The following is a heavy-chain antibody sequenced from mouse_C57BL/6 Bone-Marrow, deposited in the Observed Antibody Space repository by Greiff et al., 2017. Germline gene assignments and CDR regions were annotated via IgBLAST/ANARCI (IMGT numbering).Heavy chain of an antibody. D-gene: IGHD2-3*01. V-gene: IGHV1-19*01. CDR3: ARYRDGYYDYAMDG. CDR1: GYTFTDYY. Sequence: VQLKESGPVLVKPGASVKMSCKASGYTFTDYYMNWVKQSPGKSLEWIGVINPYNGGTSYNQKFKGKATLTVDKSSSTAYMGLNSLTSEDSAVYYCARYRDGYYDYAMDGWGQGTSVTVSS. CDR2: INPYNGGT. J-gene: IGHJ4*01.